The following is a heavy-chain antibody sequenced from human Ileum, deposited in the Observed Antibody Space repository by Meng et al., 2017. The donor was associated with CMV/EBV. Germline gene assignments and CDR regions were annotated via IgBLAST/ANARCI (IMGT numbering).Heavy chain of an antibody. CDR3: ARNYYDSGPFQY. V-gene: IGHV2-5*02. Sequence: QIPLKECGPPLVKPTPTPTLTCTFSGFSLSTTGVGVGWIRQPPGKALEWLALIYWDDDKRYSPSLKSRLTITKDTSKNQVVLTMINMDPVDTATYYCARNYYDSGPFQYWGQGTLVTVSS. J-gene: IGHJ4*01. D-gene: IGHD3-22*01. CDR2: IYWDDDK. CDR1: GFSLSTTGVG.